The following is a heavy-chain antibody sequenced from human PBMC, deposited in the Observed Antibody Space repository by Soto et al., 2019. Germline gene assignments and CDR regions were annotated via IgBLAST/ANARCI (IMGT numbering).Heavy chain of an antibody. Sequence: QVQLVESGGGVVQPGRSLRLSCAASGFTFSSYGMHWVRQAPGKGLEWVAVISYDGSNKYYADSVKGRFTISRDNSKNTMYLKMNSLRAEDTAVYYCASPTPYRSSSLGSDTIKNWFDPWCQGTLVTVSS. J-gene: IGHJ5*02. CDR1: GFTFSSYG. D-gene: IGHD6-13*01. CDR3: ASPTPYRSSSLGSDTIKNWFDP. V-gene: IGHV3-30*03. CDR2: ISYDGSNK.